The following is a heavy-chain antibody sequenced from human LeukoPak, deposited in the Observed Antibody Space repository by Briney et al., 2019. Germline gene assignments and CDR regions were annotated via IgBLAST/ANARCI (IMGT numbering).Heavy chain of an antibody. J-gene: IGHJ4*02. CDR1: GFTFSNYA. Sequence: GGSLRLSCAAFGFTFSNYAMSWVRQAPGKGLEWVSGISGSGVSTYYADSVKGRFDISRDNSKNMVYLQMNRLRTDDTAVYHCVKEGSANNWYKFDYWGQGTLVTVSS. CDR3: VKEGSANNWYKFDY. CDR2: ISGSGVST. V-gene: IGHV3-23*01. D-gene: IGHD1/OR15-1a*01.